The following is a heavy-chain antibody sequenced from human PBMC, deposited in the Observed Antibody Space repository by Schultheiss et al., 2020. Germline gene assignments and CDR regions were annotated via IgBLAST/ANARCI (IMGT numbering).Heavy chain of an antibody. D-gene: IGHD3-16*01. V-gene: IGHV3-48*04. CDR2: ISGTGSIN. CDR3: ARAVWGSPRYFDV. Sequence: GGSLRLSCAASGFTFSSYSMNWVRQAPGKGLEWVSYISGTGSINYYADSVKGRFTISRDNSKNSLYLEMTSLGADDSAVYHCARAVWGSPRYFDVWGRGTLVNVSS. J-gene: IGHJ2*01. CDR1: GFTFSSYS.